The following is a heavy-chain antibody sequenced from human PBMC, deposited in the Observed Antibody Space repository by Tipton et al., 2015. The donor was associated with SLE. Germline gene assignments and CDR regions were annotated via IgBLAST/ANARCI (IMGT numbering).Heavy chain of an antibody. V-gene: IGHV4-39*07. J-gene: IGHJ3*02. Sequence: GLVKPSETLSLTCTVSGGSVSSGGYYWSWIRQHPGKGLEWIGSIYYSVSTYYNPSLTSRVTISVDTSKNQFSLKLSAVTAADTAVYYCARGNYPDAFDIWGQGTMVTVSS. CDR2: IYYSVST. D-gene: IGHD1-7*01. CDR3: ARGNYPDAFDI. CDR1: GGSVSSGGYY.